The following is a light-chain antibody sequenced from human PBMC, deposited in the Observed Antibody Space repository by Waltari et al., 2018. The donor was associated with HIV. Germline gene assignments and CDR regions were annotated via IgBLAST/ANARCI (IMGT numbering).Light chain of an antibody. V-gene: IGLV2-23*02. CDR2: EVS. Sequence: QSALTQPASVSGSPGQSITISCTGTSSDVGSYNLVSWYQQHPGKAPKLMIYEVSKRPVGVSNRFSGSKSGNTASLTISGLQAEDEADYYCCSYAGSSTFWVFGGGTKLTVL. J-gene: IGLJ3*02. CDR1: SSDVGSYNL. CDR3: CSYAGSSTFWV.